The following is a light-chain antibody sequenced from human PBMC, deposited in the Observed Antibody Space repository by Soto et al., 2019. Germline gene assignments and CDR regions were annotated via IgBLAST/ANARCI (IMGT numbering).Light chain of an antibody. CDR1: TSNIGTNT. CDR2: TND. V-gene: IGLV1-44*01. Sequence: QSVLTQPPSVSGTPGQRVTISCSGSTSNIGTNTVNWFQHLPGTAPKLLIYTNDQRPSGVPDRFSGSRSGTSASLAISGLQSEDEADYYCATWDDSVYVFGTGTKVTAL. J-gene: IGLJ1*01. CDR3: ATWDDSVYV.